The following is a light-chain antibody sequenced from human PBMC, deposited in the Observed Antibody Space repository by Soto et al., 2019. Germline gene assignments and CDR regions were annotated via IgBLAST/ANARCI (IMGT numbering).Light chain of an antibody. CDR2: GXX. J-gene: IGKJ5*01. CDR3: KQYNTWPPFT. CDR1: QSISSN. Sequence: EIVLTQSPGTLSLSPGERATLSCRASQSISSNLAWYQQKPCQAPRLXXLGXXTXATGIPARFSGSGSGTEFTLTISRLQSEDFAVYYCKQYNTWPPFTFGQGTRLEIK. V-gene: IGKV3-15*01.